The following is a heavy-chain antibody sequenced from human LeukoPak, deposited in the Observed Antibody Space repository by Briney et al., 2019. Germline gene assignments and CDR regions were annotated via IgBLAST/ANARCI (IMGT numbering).Heavy chain of an antibody. CDR3: ARVINGDSFYHYYYMDV. J-gene: IGHJ6*03. V-gene: IGHV4-39*07. Sequence: SEILPLTCTVSGGSISSSSYYWGWIRQPPGKGLEWIGSIYYSGSTYYNPSLKSRVTISVDTSKNQFSLKLSSVTAADTAVYYCARVINGDSFYHYYYMDVWGKGTTVTVSS. CDR1: GGSISSSSYY. CDR2: IYYSGST. D-gene: IGHD2/OR15-2a*01.